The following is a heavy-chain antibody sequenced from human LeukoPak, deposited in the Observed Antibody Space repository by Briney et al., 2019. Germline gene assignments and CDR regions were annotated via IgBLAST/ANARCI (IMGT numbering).Heavy chain of an antibody. CDR2: ISSTSANI. D-gene: IGHD2/OR15-2a*01. V-gene: IGHV3-21*01. CDR1: GVSIGTYS. J-gene: IGHJ4*02. CDR3: ARGMDSTSIDY. Sequence: GGSLRLSCAASGVSIGTYSMTWVRHAPGKGLEFVSFISSTSANIYYVDSLKGRFTISRDNAKNSLYLLMNSLRVEDMAVYYCARGMDSTSIDYWGQGTLVTVSS.